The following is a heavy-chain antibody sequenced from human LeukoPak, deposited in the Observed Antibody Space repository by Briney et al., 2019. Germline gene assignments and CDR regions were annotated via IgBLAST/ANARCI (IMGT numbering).Heavy chain of an antibody. CDR3: ARGRVLRSGWAEYFDS. Sequence: GGSLRLSCTASGFTFSSYSMNWVRQAPGKGLEYVSSISYNGYNAYYAESVKGRFTISRDNFKNMVFLQMGSLRPDDMAVYYCARGRVLRSGWAEYFDSWGQGTLVTVSS. D-gene: IGHD6-19*01. V-gene: IGHV3-64*02. CDR1: GFTFSSYS. CDR2: ISYNGYNA. J-gene: IGHJ4*02.